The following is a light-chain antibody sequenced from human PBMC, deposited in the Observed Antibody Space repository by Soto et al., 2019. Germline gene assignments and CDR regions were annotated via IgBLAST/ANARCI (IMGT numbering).Light chain of an antibody. CDR1: QSVSSNY. CDR2: GAS. Sequence: EIVLTQSPGTLSLSPGERGTLSCRASQSVSSNYLAWYQQKPGQAPRLLIYGASTRATGIPDRFSGSGSGTDFTLTINRLEPEDFAMYYCQQYIGSPFTFGPGTKVDIK. J-gene: IGKJ3*01. V-gene: IGKV3-20*01. CDR3: QQYIGSPFT.